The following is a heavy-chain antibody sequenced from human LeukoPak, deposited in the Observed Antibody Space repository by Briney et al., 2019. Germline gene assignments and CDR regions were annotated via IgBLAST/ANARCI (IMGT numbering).Heavy chain of an antibody. V-gene: IGHV3-33*08. D-gene: IGHD5-18*01. CDR2: IWHDGSDR. CDR1: GFTFSSYG. CDR3: GRVLDTAGIAY. Sequence: GGSLRLSCAASGFTFSSYGMHWVRQAPGRGLEWVAIIWHDGSDRYYADSVKGRFSISRDNSKNMLYLQMNSLRAEDAAVYYCGRVLDTAGIAYWGQGTLVTVSS. J-gene: IGHJ4*02.